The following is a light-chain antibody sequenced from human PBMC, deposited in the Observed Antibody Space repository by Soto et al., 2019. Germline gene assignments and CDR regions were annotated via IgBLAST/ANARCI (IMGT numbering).Light chain of an antibody. Sequence: DIQMTQSPSTRSASVGDRVTITFRASQSISSWLAWYQQKPGKAPKLLIYKASSLESGVPSRFSGSGSGTEFTLTISSLQPDDFATYYCQQYNSYPYTFGQGTKLEIK. CDR1: QSISSW. J-gene: IGKJ2*01. CDR3: QQYNSYPYT. V-gene: IGKV1-5*03. CDR2: KAS.